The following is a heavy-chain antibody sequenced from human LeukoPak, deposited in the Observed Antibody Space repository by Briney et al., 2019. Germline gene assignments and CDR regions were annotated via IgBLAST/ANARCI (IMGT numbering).Heavy chain of an antibody. J-gene: IGHJ4*02. V-gene: IGHV4-39*07. Sequence: PSETLSLTCTVSGGSISSSSYYWGWIRQPPGKGLEWIGSIYHSGSTYYNPSLKGRVTISVDTSKNQFSLKLSSVTAADTAVYYCASGATIFGAVDYWGQGTLVTVSS. D-gene: IGHD3-3*01. CDR2: IYHSGST. CDR3: ASGATIFGAVDY. CDR1: GGSISSSSYY.